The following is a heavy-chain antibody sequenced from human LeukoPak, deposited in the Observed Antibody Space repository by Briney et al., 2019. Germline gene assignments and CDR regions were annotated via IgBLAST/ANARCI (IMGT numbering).Heavy chain of an antibody. D-gene: IGHD6-19*01. J-gene: IGHJ4*02. CDR2: ISSNGGST. V-gene: IGHV3-64*01. Sequence: PGGSLRLSCAASGFIFSNYAMHWVRQAPGKGLEYVPGISSNGGSTYYANSVKGRFTISRDNSKKTVYLQMGSLRAEDKAVYYCARGSAVAAGPFEYWGQGTLVTVSS. CDR3: ARGSAVAAGPFEY. CDR1: GFIFSNYA.